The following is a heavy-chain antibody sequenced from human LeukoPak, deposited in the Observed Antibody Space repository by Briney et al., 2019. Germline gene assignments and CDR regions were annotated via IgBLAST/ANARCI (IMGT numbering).Heavy chain of an antibody. V-gene: IGHV3-30*04. D-gene: IGHD3-22*01. CDR3: ARVKSLTLMLVDAFDV. J-gene: IGHJ3*01. CDR2: ISYDENNE. CDR1: GFTLSSFA. Sequence: PGGSLRLSCAASGFTLSSFAMHWVRQAPGKGREWVAAISYDENNEYYADSVKDRFTISRDNSKNTLYLQMRGLRAEDTAVYFCARVKSLTLMLVDAFDVWGQGTVVTVSS.